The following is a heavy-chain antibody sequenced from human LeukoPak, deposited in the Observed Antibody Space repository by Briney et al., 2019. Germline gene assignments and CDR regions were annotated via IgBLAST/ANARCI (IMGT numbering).Heavy chain of an antibody. Sequence: PSETLSLTCTVSGGSISSYYWGWIRQPPGKGLEWIGSIYHSGSTYYNPSLKSRVTISVDTSKNQFSLKLSSVTAADTAVYYCARHLAVAGSYYFDYWGQGTLVTVSS. CDR2: IYHSGST. D-gene: IGHD6-19*01. CDR1: GGSISSYY. CDR3: ARHLAVAGSYYFDY. V-gene: IGHV4-38-2*02. J-gene: IGHJ4*02.